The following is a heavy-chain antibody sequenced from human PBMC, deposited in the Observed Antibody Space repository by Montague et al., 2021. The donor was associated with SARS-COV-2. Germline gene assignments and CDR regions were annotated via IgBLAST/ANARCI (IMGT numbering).Heavy chain of an antibody. CDR1: GFTFRSYG. V-gene: IGHV3-33*06. Sequence: SLRLSCAASGFTFRSYGMFWVRQAPGKGLEWVAVMWNEGSKKYYADSVKGRFTISRDNSKNTLYLHTNSLRAEDTAVYYCAKETIAYGMDVWGQGTTVTVS. CDR2: MWNEGSKK. CDR3: AKETIAYGMDV. J-gene: IGHJ6*02. D-gene: IGHD4/OR15-4a*01.